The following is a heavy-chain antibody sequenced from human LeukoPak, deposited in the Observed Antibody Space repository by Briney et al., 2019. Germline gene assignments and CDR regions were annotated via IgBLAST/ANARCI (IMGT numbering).Heavy chain of an antibody. CDR1: GYTFTSYD. CDR2: MNPNSGNT. V-gene: IGHV1-8*02. J-gene: IGHJ3*02. D-gene: IGHD4-23*01. Sequence: ASVKVSCKASGYTFTSYDINWGRQAPGQGVEWMGWMNPNSGNTDSAQKFQGRVTITRDTSVGTAYMELSSLRSEDTAVYYCARDGDGSDSGAFDIWGQGTMVTVSS. CDR3: ARDGDGSDSGAFDI.